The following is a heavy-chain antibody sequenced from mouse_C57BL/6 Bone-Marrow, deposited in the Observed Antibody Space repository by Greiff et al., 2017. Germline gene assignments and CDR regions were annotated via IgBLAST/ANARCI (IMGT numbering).Heavy chain of an antibody. V-gene: IGHV1-63*01. D-gene: IGHD2-1*01. Sequence: VQLQQSGAELVRPGTSVKMSCKASGYTFTNYWIGWAKQRPGHGLEWIGDIYPGGGYTNYNEKFKGKATLTADKSSGTAYMQFSSLTSEDSAIYDCARAGGNYGYYYAMDYWGQGTSVTVSS. J-gene: IGHJ4*01. CDR3: ARAGGNYGYYYAMDY. CDR1: GYTFTNYW. CDR2: IYPGGGYT.